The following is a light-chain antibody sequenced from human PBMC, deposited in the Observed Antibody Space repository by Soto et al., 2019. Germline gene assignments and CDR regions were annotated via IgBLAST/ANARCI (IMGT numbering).Light chain of an antibody. CDR1: QSFSRY. J-gene: IGKJ2*01. CDR2: DAS. Sequence: IVLTQSPPTLSLSPGERATLTCRASQSFSRYLAWYQQRPGQAPRLLIYDASYRASGTPARFSGSGSGTDFTLTISSLEPEDFGVFYCQLRGNGVSFGQGTRLEMK. CDR3: QLRGNGVS. V-gene: IGKV3-11*01.